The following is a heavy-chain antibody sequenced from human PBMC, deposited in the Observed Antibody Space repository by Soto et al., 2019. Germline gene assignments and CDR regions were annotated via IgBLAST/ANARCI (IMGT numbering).Heavy chain of an antibody. Sequence: XETLSLTCTVSGGSISSYKWSWIRQPPGKGLEWIGYIYYSGSTNYNPSLKSRVTISLDTSKNHFSLRMSSVTAADTAVYYCARESDSGSYYFDDWARGTLVTVSS. CDR1: GGSISSYK. CDR2: IYYSGST. J-gene: IGHJ4*02. D-gene: IGHD3-10*01. CDR3: ARESDSGSYYFDD. V-gene: IGHV4-59*01.